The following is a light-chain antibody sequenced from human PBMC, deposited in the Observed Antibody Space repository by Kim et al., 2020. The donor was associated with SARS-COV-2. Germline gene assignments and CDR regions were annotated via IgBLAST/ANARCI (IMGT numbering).Light chain of an antibody. Sequence: GRSITISCTGSSNDVGAYDHVSWYQQHPDKVPKLLIFNVNGRPSGVSSRFSGSKSGNTASLTISDLQTEDEADYYCSSYATSTTWVFGGGTKVTVL. CDR2: NVN. J-gene: IGLJ3*02. CDR1: SNDVGAYDH. V-gene: IGLV2-14*04. CDR3: SSYATSTTWV.